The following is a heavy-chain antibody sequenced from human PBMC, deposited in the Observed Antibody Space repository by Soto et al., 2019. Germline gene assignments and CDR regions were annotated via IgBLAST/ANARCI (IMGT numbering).Heavy chain of an antibody. D-gene: IGHD3-3*01. CDR2: MNPNSGNT. CDR3: ARRPLYYDFWSGYYPYYYYYYMDV. J-gene: IGHJ6*03. CDR1: GYTFTSYY. Sequence: GASVKVSCKASGYTFTSYYINWVRHATGQGLEWMGWMNPNSGNTGYAQKFQGRVTMTRNTSISTAYMELSSLRSEDTAVYYCARRPLYYDFWSGYYPYYYYYYMDVWGKGTTVTVSS. V-gene: IGHV1-8*01.